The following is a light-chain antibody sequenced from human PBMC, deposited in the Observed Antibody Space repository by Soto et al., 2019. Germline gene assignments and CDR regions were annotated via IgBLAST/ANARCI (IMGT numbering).Light chain of an antibody. J-gene: IGKJ1*01. V-gene: IGKV1-39*01. CDR3: QPSYSTRWT. Sequence: DIQMTQSPSSLSASVGDRVTITCRASQSISSSLNWYQQKPGKAPQLLIYAASSLQSGVPSRFSGSGSGTDFTLTISIRQPEDFATYYCQPSYSTRWTFGQGTKVEIK. CDR2: AAS. CDR1: QSISSS.